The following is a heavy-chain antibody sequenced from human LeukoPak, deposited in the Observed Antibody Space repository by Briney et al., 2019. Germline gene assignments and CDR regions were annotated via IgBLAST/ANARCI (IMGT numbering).Heavy chain of an antibody. V-gene: IGHV3-7*01. CDR1: GFTITNHW. J-gene: IGHJ4*02. D-gene: IGHD4-17*01. CDR3: ARYGDYEGYFDY. CDR2: IKQDGSEK. Sequence: GGSLRLSCAVSGFTITNHWMSWVRQAPGKGLEWVANIKQDGSEKYYVDSVKGRFTISRDNAKNSLYLQMNSLRAEDTAVYYCARYGDYEGYFDYWGQGTLVTVSS.